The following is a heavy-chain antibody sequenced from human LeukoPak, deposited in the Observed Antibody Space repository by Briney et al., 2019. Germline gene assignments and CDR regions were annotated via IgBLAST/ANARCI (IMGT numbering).Heavy chain of an antibody. Sequence: GGSLRLSCAASGFTFSSYEMNWVRQAPGKGLEWVSYISSSGSTIYYADSVKGRFTISRDNAKNSLYLQMNSLRAEDTAVYYCARVHITAAGYYYYGINVWGQGTTVTVYS. V-gene: IGHV3-48*03. CDR2: ISSSGSTI. CDR3: ARVHITAAGYYYYGINV. D-gene: IGHD6-13*01. J-gene: IGHJ6*02. CDR1: GFTFSSYE.